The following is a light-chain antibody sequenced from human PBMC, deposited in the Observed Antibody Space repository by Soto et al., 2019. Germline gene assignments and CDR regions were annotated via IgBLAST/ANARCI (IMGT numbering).Light chain of an antibody. V-gene: IGKV3-20*01. CDR1: QSVSSSY. J-gene: IGKJ2*01. CDR2: GAS. Sequence: EIVLTQSPGTLSLSPGERATLSCRASQSVSSSYLAWYQQKPGQAPRLLIYGASSRATGIPDRFSGSGSGTDFTITISRLEPEDFAGYYCQQYGSSPWYTSGHGTKLEIK. CDR3: QQYGSSPWYT.